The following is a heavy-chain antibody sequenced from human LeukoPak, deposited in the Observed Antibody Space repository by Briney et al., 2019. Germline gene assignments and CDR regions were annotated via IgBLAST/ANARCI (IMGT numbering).Heavy chain of an antibody. D-gene: IGHD2-2*01. CDR1: GGSISSSSNY. CDR3: ARLSASFPMPFDY. J-gene: IGHJ4*02. CDR2: LYYSGTT. V-gene: IGHV4-39*01. Sequence: SETLSLTCTVSGGSISSSSNYWAWIRQPPGKGLEWIGSLYYSGTTYYNPSLKSRVTVSVDTSKNQVSLKLSSVTAADTAAYYCARLSASFPMPFDYWGQGTLVTVSS.